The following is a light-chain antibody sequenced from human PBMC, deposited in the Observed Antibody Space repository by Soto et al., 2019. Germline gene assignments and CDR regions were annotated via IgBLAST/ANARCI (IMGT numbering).Light chain of an antibody. Sequence: EIVMTQSPVTLSVSPGERATLSCRASQSVSSNLAWYQQKLGQAPRLLIYGASTRATDIPHRFSGSGSGTQFTLTISNLQSQDFAVYYSQQYNNWPPLTFGGGTKVEIK. J-gene: IGKJ4*01. CDR2: GAS. CDR1: QSVSSN. V-gene: IGKV3-15*01. CDR3: QQYNNWPPLT.